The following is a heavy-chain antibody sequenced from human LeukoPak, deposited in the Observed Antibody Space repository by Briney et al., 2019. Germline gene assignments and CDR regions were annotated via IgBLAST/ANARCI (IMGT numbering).Heavy chain of an antibody. Sequence: SGGSLRLSCAASGFTFSSYSMNWVRQAPGKGLEWVSSISSSSSYIYYADSVKGRFTISRDNAKNSLYLQMNSLRAEDTAVYYCARDREVYSSSWYSEPNWFDPWGQGTLVTVSS. D-gene: IGHD6-13*01. V-gene: IGHV3-21*01. CDR1: GFTFSSYS. J-gene: IGHJ5*02. CDR3: ARDREVYSSSWYSEPNWFDP. CDR2: ISSSSSYI.